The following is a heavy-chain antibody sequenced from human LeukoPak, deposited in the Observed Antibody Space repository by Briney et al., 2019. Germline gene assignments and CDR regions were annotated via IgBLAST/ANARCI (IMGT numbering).Heavy chain of an antibody. CDR2: MHPGNGNT. J-gene: IGHJ4*02. Sequence: ASVKVCCKASGYRFISNYIQWVRQAPGLGPEWVGWMHPGNGNTRYAEKFQGRVTMTRDTSINTAYLDLNSLRSDDTAVYYCAREGSYCVGGDCYSFDFWGQGTLITVSS. CDR3: AREGSYCVGGDCYSFDF. CDR1: GYRFISNY. D-gene: IGHD2-21*02. V-gene: IGHV1-2*02.